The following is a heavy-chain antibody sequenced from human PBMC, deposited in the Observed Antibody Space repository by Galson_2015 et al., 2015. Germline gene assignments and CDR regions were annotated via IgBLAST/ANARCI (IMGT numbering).Heavy chain of an antibody. V-gene: IGHV1-2*04. CDR1: GYTFTGYY. Sequence: SVKVSCKASGYTFTGYYMHWVRQAPGQGLEWMGWINPNSGGTNYAQKFQGWVTMTRDTSISTAYMELSRLRSDDTAVYYCARGPTVSPEDNWFDPWGQGTLVTVSS. CDR2: INPNSGGT. CDR3: ARGPTVSPEDNWFDP. J-gene: IGHJ5*02.